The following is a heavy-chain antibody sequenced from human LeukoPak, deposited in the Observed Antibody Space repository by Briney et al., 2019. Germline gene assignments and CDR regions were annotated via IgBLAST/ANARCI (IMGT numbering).Heavy chain of an antibody. J-gene: IGHJ5*02. CDR3: ARQGCSSTSCYNWFDP. V-gene: IGHV5-51*01. CDR1: GYSFTSYW. CDR2: IYPGDSDT. Sequence: GESLKISCKGSGYSFTSYWIGWVRQMPGKGLEWMGIIYPGDSDTRYSPSFQGQVTISADKFISTAYPQWSSLKASDTAMYYCARQGCSSTSCYNWFDPWGQGTLVTVSS. D-gene: IGHD2-2*01.